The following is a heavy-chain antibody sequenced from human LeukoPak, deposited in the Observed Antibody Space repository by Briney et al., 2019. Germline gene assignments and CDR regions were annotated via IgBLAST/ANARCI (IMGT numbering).Heavy chain of an antibody. CDR2: ISSSSSYI. CDR1: GFTFSSYS. J-gene: IGHJ4*02. Sequence: PGGSLRLSCAASGFTFSSYSMNWVRQAPGKGLEWVSSISSSSSYIYYADSVKGRSTISRDNAKNSLYLQMNSLRAEDTAVYYCARESQQLVHPDYWGQGTLVTVSS. D-gene: IGHD6-13*01. V-gene: IGHV3-21*01. CDR3: ARESQQLVHPDY.